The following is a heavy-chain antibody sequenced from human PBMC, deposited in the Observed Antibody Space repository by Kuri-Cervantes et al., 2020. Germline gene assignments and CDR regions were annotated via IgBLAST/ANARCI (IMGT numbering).Heavy chain of an antibody. Sequence: GESLKISCAASGFTFSSYGMHWVRQAPGKGLEWVAVIWYDGSNKYYADSVKGRFTISRDNSKNTLYLQMNSLRAEDTAVYYCARDLWVGLISVYYYYGMDVWGQGTTVTVSS. V-gene: IGHV3-33*01. CDR2: IWYDGSNK. J-gene: IGHJ6*02. CDR1: GFTFSSYG. CDR3: ARDLWVGLISVYYYYGMDV. D-gene: IGHD3/OR15-3a*01.